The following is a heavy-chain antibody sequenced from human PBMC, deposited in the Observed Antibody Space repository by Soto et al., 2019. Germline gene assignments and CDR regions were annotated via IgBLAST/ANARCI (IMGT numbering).Heavy chain of an antibody. Sequence: ASVKVSCKASGYTFTNYDITWVRQAPGQGLECMGWISVYNGDTDYAQKLQGRVTMTTDTSTSTAYMELRSLRSDDTAVYYCARASCTSTSCHFDYWGQGALVTVSS. CDR3: ARASCTSTSCHFDY. CDR1: GYTFTNYD. CDR2: ISVYNGDT. D-gene: IGHD2-2*01. J-gene: IGHJ4*02. V-gene: IGHV1-18*01.